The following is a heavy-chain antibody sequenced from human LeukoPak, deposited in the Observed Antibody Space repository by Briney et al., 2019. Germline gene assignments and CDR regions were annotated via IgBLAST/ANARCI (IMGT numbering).Heavy chain of an antibody. V-gene: IGHV4-59*01. J-gene: IGHJ5*02. D-gene: IGHD3-10*01. Sequence: PGGSLRLSCTVSGDSISSYYWNWIRQPPGKGLEWIGHIHYSGGTIYNPSLKSRVTISVDTAKNQFSLKLISVTAADTAVYYCARRVQMSSASATSNTWLDPWGQGTLVTVSS. CDR2: IHYSGGT. CDR3: ARRVQMSSASATSNTWLDP. CDR1: GDSISSYY.